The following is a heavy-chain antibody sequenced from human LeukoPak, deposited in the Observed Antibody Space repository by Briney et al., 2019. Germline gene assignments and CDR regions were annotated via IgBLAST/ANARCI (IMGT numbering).Heavy chain of an antibody. CDR1: GYTFTIYA. Sequence: ASVKVSCKASGYTFTIYAMNWVRQAPGQGLEWMGWINTNTGNPTYAQGFTGRFVFSLDTSVSTAYLQISSLKAEDTAVYYCARDPGGVVTTANWFDPWGQGTLVTVSS. V-gene: IGHV7-4-1*02. CDR3: ARDPGGVVTTANWFDP. D-gene: IGHD3-3*01. CDR2: INTNTGNP. J-gene: IGHJ5*02.